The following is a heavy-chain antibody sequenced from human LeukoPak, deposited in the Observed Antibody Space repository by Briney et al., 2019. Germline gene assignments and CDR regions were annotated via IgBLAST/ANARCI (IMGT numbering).Heavy chain of an antibody. D-gene: IGHD6-13*01. Sequence: SETLSLTCTVSGGSFSSSSYYWGWIRQPPGKGLEWIVSIYYSGSTYYNPSLKSRVTISVDTSKNQFSLKLSSVTAADTAVYYCARDVAGYSSSYTVYSWFDHWGQGTLVTVSS. CDR3: ARDVAGYSSSYTVYSWFDH. CDR1: GGSFSSSSYY. CDR2: IYYSGST. J-gene: IGHJ5*02. V-gene: IGHV4-39*07.